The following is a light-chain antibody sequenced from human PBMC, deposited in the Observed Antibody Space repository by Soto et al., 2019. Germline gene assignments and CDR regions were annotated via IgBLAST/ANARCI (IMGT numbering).Light chain of an antibody. CDR2: GAS. J-gene: IGKJ2*01. CDR3: QQYGSSPLT. Sequence: EIVLTQSPGTLSLSPGERATLSCRASQSVSSGYLAWYQQRPGQAPGLLVYGASNRANGLPDRFSGSGAGPDFTLAISRLEPEAFAVYYWQQYGSSPLTFGQGTKLEPK. V-gene: IGKV3-20*01. CDR1: QSVSSGY.